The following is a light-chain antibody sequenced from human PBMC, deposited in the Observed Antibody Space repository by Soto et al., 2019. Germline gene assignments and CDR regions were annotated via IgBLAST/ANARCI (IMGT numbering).Light chain of an antibody. CDR1: QSVSSSY. J-gene: IGKJ5*01. V-gene: IGKV3-20*01. Sequence: EIVLTQSPGTLSLSPGERATLSCRASQSVSSSYLAWYQQKPGQAPRLLIYGASSRATGIPDRFSGSGSGTAFTLTISRLEPEDFAVYYCQQYGSSPLVTFGQGTRLEI. CDR3: QQYGSSPLVT. CDR2: GAS.